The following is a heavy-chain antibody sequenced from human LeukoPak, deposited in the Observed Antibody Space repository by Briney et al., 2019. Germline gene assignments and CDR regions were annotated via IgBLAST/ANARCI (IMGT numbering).Heavy chain of an antibody. CDR3: ARGSAGYGAYVS. D-gene: IGHD5-12*01. Sequence: GGSLRLSCAASGFTFSTYWMTWGRQAPGKGLEWVANIKEDGSREYYVDSVKGRFTISRDNAKNSLYLQMDSLTAEDTAVYYCARGSAGYGAYVSWGQGTLVSVSS. CDR2: IKEDGSRE. V-gene: IGHV3-7*01. CDR1: GFTFSTYW. J-gene: IGHJ1*01.